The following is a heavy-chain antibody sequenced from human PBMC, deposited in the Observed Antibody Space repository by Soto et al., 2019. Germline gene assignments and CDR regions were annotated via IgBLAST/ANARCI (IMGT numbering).Heavy chain of an antibody. D-gene: IGHD5-12*01. V-gene: IGHV1-2*02. CDR1: GYTFTGYY. CDR2: INPNSGGT. J-gene: IGHJ4*02. CDR3: ARAGLKRYSGSEDY. Sequence: QVQLVQAGAEVKKPGASVKVSCKASGYTFTGYYMHWVRQAPGQGLEWMGWINPNSGGTNHAQKFQGRVTMTRDTSISTAYMELSRLRSDDTAVYYCARAGLKRYSGSEDYWGQGTLVTVSS.